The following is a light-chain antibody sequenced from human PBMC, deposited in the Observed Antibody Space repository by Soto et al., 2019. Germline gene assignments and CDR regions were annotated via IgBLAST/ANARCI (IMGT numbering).Light chain of an antibody. CDR3: AAWDDSLNGVL. J-gene: IGLJ2*01. V-gene: IGLV1-44*01. Sequence: QSVLTQPPSASGTPGQRVTMSCSGSSSNIGSNTVNWYQQLPGTAPKLLIYSNNQRPSGVPDRFSGSKSGTSASLAISGLQSEDEADYYCAAWDDSLNGVLFGGGTKVTVL. CDR2: SNN. CDR1: SSNIGSNT.